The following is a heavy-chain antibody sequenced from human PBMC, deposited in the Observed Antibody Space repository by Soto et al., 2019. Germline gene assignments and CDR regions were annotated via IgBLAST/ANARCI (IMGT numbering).Heavy chain of an antibody. D-gene: IGHD3-10*01. CDR1: GYTFTSYA. V-gene: IGHV1-3*01. J-gene: IGHJ5*02. Sequence: QVQLVQSGAEVKKPGASVKVSCKASGYTFTSYAMHWVRQAPGQRLEWMGWINGDNGNTKYSQKFQGRVTITRDTSASTAYMELSSRRSEDTAVDYCARDKYPYYYSSGSVLDWFDPWGQGTLVTVSS. CDR2: INGDNGNT. CDR3: ARDKYPYYYSSGSVLDWFDP.